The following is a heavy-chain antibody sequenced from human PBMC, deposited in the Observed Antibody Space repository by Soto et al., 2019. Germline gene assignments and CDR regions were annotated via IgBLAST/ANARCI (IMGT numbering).Heavy chain of an antibody. CDR1: GFTFSSYA. J-gene: IGHJ4*02. D-gene: IGHD5-18*01. Sequence: QVQLVESGGGVVQPGRSLRLSCAASGFTFSSYAMHWVRQAPGKGLEWVAVISYDGSNKYYADSVKGRFTISRDNSKNPLYLQMNSLRAEDTAVYYCARDPGELWSQRGYYFDYWGQGTLVTVSS. V-gene: IGHV3-30-3*01. CDR3: ARDPGELWSQRGYYFDY. CDR2: ISYDGSNK.